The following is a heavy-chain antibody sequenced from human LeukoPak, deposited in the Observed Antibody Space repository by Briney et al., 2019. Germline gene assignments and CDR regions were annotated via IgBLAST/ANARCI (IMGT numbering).Heavy chain of an antibody. D-gene: IGHD4-17*01. V-gene: IGHV4-38-2*01. CDR1: GYSIISAYY. CDR3: ARLRGVTNYYFYY. CDR2: FYHSGST. J-gene: IGHJ4*02. Sequence: PSETLSLTCAVSGYSIISAYYWGWIRQPPGKGLEWIGSFYHSGSTHYNPPLKSRVTISVDTSKNPFSLKPTSVTAADTAVYYCARLRGVTNYYFYYWGQGTLVTVSS.